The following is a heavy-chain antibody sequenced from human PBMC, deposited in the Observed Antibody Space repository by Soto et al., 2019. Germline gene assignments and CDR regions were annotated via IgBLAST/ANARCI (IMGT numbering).Heavy chain of an antibody. V-gene: IGHV4-39*01. CDR1: GGSISSNNHY. CDR2: IYYSGST. D-gene: IGHD1-7*01. CDR3: ARQGENWSYEAY. Sequence: SETLSLTCSVSGGSISSNNHYWGWIRQTPGKGLEWIGSIYYSGSTYYNPSLKSRVTISVDTSKNQFSLKLTSVTAADTAVYYCARQGENWSYEAYWGQGTLVTVSS. J-gene: IGHJ4*02.